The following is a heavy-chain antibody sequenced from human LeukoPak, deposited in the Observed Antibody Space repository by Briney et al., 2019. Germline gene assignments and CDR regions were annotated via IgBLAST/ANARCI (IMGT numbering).Heavy chain of an antibody. CDR3: ARDRGGGSYLYFDY. CDR2: IYTSGST. J-gene: IGHJ4*02. Sequence: SETLSLTCTVSGGSIGSYYWSWIRQPAGKGLEWIGRIYTSGSTNYNPSLKSRVTMSVDTSKSQFSLKLSSVTAADTAVYYCARDRGGGSYLYFDYWGQGTLVTVSS. V-gene: IGHV4-4*07. CDR1: GGSIGSYY. D-gene: IGHD1-26*01.